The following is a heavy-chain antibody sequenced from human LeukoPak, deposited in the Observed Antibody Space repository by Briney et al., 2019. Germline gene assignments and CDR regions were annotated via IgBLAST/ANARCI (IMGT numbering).Heavy chain of an antibody. Sequence: PGGSLRLSCVASEFTFSRFAMSGVRQAPGRGLEWISSVSGTGDKTHYTDSVKGRFTISRDNSKNTLYLHMSALRAADTAVYYCAKPSIPARPFLTYLYYYLDVWGEGTTVIVSS. CDR3: AKPSIPARPFLTYLYYYLDV. CDR2: VSGTGDKT. J-gene: IGHJ6*03. V-gene: IGHV3-23*01. D-gene: IGHD6-6*01. CDR1: EFTFSRFA.